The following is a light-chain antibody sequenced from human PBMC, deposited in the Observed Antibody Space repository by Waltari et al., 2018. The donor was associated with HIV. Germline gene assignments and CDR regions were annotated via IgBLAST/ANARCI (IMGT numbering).Light chain of an antibody. CDR2: YKSDSDK. V-gene: IGLV5-45*01. J-gene: IGLJ2*01. CDR1: SGIDVAIYR. Sequence: QAVLPQPASPSASPGASASLTCTLRSGIDVAIYRLYWYQPKPGSPPQYLLRYKSDSDKQQGSGVPSRFSGSKDASANAGILLISGLQSGDEADYYCVIWHNSAWVFGGGTKLTVL. CDR3: VIWHNSAWV.